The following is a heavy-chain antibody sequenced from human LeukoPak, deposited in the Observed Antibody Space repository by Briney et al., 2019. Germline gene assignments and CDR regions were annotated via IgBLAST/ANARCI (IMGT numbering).Heavy chain of an antibody. CDR2: INPSGGST. Sequence: ASVKVSCKASGYTFTSYYMHWVRQAPGQGLEWMGIINPSGGSTSYAQKFQGRVTMTTDTSTSTAYMELRSLRSDDTAVYYCARDKSSSWYSYYYYYYMDVWGKGTTVTISS. V-gene: IGHV1-46*01. J-gene: IGHJ6*03. CDR1: GYTFTSYY. CDR3: ARDKSSSWYSYYYYYYMDV. D-gene: IGHD6-13*01.